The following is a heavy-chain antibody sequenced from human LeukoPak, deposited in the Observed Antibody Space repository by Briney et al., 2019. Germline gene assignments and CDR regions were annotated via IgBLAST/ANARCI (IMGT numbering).Heavy chain of an antibody. CDR1: GFTFSSYW. V-gene: IGHV3-74*01. CDR2: IKSDGST. J-gene: IGHJ1*01. Sequence: SGRSLRLSCAASGFTFSSYWMHWVRQAPGKGLVWDSRIKSDGSTNYADSVKGRFTISRDNAKNTVSLQMNSLRAEDTGVYYCARAPSEIGGYYPEYFRHWGQGTLVTVSS. D-gene: IGHD3-22*01. CDR3: ARAPSEIGGYYPEYFRH.